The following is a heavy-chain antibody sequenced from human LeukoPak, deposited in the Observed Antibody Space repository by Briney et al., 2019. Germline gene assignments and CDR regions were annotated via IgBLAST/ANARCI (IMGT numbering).Heavy chain of an antibody. CDR2: INSDGSRT. Sequence: GSLRLSCAASGFTFSSYWMHWVRQAPGKGLVWVSRINSDGSRTSYADSVKGRFTISRDNAKNTLYLQMNSLRAEDTAVYYCARGPMVRTNLFDYWGQGTLVTVS. D-gene: IGHD3-10*01. V-gene: IGHV3-74*01. CDR3: ARGPMVRTNLFDY. CDR1: GFTFSSYW. J-gene: IGHJ4*02.